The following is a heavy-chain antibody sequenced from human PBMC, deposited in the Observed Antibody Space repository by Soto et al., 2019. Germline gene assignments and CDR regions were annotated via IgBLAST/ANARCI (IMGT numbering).Heavy chain of an antibody. CDR1: GFTFSSYA. CDR2: ISYDGSNK. D-gene: IGHD3-22*01. J-gene: IGHJ6*02. CDR3: AREEFGYYDSSGYYKDYYCYGMDV. V-gene: IGHV3-30-3*01. Sequence: GGSLRLSCAASGFTFSSYAMHWVRQAPGKGLEWVAVISYDGSNKYYADSVKGRFTISRDNSKNTLYLQMNSLRAEDTAVYYCAREEFGYYDSSGYYKDYYCYGMDVWGQGTTVTVSS.